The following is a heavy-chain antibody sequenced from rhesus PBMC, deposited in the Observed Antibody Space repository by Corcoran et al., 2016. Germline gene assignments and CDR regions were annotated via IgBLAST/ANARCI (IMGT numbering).Heavy chain of an antibody. Sequence: QVQLQESGPGVVKPSETLSLTCAVSGGSISDSYRWSWIRQPPGKGLEWIGYIYVSSTSTNYNPSLKSRVTISKDTYKNQFCLKLSSVTAADTAVYYCAREVGYYNIWTGYYDSAYGLDSWGQGVVVTVSS. CDR1: GGSISDSYR. D-gene: IGHD3-3*01. CDR2: IYVSSTST. V-gene: IGHV4S10*01. J-gene: IGHJ6*01. CDR3: AREVGYYNIWTGYYDSAYGLDS.